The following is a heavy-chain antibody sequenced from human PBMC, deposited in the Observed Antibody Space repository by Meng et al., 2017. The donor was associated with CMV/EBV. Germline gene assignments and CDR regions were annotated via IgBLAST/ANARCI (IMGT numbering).Heavy chain of an antibody. Sequence: SCAVYGGSFSGYYWSWIRQPPGKGLEWIGEINHSGSTNYNPSLKSRVTISVDTSKNQFSLKLSSVTAADTAVYYCARGPSYYYDRGYYFDYWGQGTLVTVSS. D-gene: IGHD3-22*01. CDR3: ARGPSYYYDRGYYFDY. CDR1: GGSFSGYY. V-gene: IGHV4-34*01. CDR2: INHSGST. J-gene: IGHJ4*02.